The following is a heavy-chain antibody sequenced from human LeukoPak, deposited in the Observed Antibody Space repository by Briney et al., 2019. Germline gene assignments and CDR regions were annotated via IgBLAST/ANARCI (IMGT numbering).Heavy chain of an antibody. Sequence: GASVRVSCEASGYTFTGYYMHCVRQAPGQGREWMGWINPNRGGTNYAQNFQGRVTMTRDTSISTAYMEMRRLRSDEQAVYYCARDPGLVFGSATKAPGLVDYWRQGTLDSLPS. CDR2: INPNRGGT. D-gene: IGHD2-2*01. V-gene: IGHV1-2*02. CDR3: ARDPGLVFGSATKAPGLVDY. J-gene: IGHJ4*02. CDR1: GYTFTGYY.